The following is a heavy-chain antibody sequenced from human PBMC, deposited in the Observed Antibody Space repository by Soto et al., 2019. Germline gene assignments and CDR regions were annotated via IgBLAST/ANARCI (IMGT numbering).Heavy chain of an antibody. CDR3: AKSSSWAPYANYYGMDV. V-gene: IGHV3-23*01. CDR1: GFTFSSYA. Sequence: LRLSCAASGFTFSSYAMSWVRQAPGKGLEWVSAISGSGGSTYYADSVKGRFTISRDNSKNTLYLQMNSLRAEDTAVYYCAKSSSWAPYANYYGMDVWGQGTTVTVSS. J-gene: IGHJ6*02. D-gene: IGHD6-13*01. CDR2: ISGSGGST.